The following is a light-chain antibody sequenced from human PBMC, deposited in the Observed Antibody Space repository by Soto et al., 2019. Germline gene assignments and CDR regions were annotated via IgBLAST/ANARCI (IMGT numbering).Light chain of an antibody. CDR2: GAS. CDR1: QTISTY. J-gene: IGKJ4*01. CDR3: HQSYETPHT. V-gene: IGKV1-39*01. Sequence: DIQMTQSPSSLSASVGDRVTISCRASQTISTYLNWYQKKPGNAPKLLIFGASSLHSGVPSRFGGSGSGTDFTLTISDLHPEDFATYYWHQSYETPHTFGGGTNVEI.